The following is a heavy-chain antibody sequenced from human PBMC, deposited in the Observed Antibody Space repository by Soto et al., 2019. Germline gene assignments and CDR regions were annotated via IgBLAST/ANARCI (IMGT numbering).Heavy chain of an antibody. V-gene: IGHV1-8*01. CDR2: MNPNSGDT. CDR1: GYSFTTYD. Sequence: QVQLVQSGAEVKKPGASVKVSCKASGYSFTTYDINWVRQATGQGLEWMGWMNPNSGDTGYAQKFQGRLTMTRDTSKSTAYMELSSLRSEDTAVYYCARVEGHGSGSYSHYWGQGTLVTVSS. CDR3: ARVEGHGSGSYSHY. D-gene: IGHD3-10*01. J-gene: IGHJ4*02.